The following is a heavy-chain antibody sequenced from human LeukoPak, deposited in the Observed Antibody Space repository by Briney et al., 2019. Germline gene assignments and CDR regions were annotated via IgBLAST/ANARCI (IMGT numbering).Heavy chain of an antibody. J-gene: IGHJ4*02. Sequence: GGSLTLSCAASGFTFSSYAMSWVRQTPGKGLEWVSTISGSGSSTYYADSVKGRFTISRDNSKNTLYLQMNSLRAEDTALYYCSNGRTSSGTLQHDYWGQGTLVTVSS. D-gene: IGHD6-19*01. CDR1: GFTFSSYA. CDR3: SNGRTSSGTLQHDY. CDR2: ISGSGSST. V-gene: IGHV3-23*01.